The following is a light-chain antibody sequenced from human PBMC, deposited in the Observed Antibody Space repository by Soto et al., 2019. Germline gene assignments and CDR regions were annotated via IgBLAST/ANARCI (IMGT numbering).Light chain of an antibody. Sequence: DIQMTQSPSTLSAFVGDRVTITCRASQSISTWLAWYQQKPGKVPKLLIFKASSLQSGVPSRFSGSGSGTDFTLTISSLQHDDFETYYCQQSNPSSRTLGQGTKVDIK. CDR3: QQSNPSSRT. V-gene: IGKV1-5*03. CDR1: QSISTW. CDR2: KAS. J-gene: IGKJ1*01.